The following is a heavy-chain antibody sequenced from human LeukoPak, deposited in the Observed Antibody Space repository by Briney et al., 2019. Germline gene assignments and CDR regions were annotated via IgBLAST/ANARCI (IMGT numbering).Heavy chain of an antibody. CDR1: GFTFDDYT. CDR3: AKGSRYYDSTYYFDY. J-gene: IGHJ4*02. Sequence: GGSLRLSCAASGFTFDDYTMHWVRQAPGKGLEWVSLISWDGGSTYYADSVKGRFTISRDNSKNTLYLQMNSLRAEDTAVYYCAKGSRYYDSTYYFDYWGQGTLVTVSS. CDR2: ISWDGGST. D-gene: IGHD3-22*01. V-gene: IGHV3-43*01.